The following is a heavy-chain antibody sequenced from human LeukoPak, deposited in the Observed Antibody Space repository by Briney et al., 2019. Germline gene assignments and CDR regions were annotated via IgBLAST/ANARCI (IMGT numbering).Heavy chain of an antibody. CDR2: VYHTGST. J-gene: IGHJ4*02. V-gene: IGHV4-38-2*01. CDR3: ASHYYASSGSLFDS. D-gene: IGHD3-22*01. CDR1: GYSISSGYY. Sequence: PSETLSLTCAVSGYSISSGYYWVWIRQPPGKGLEWIGSVYHTGSTYYHPSLKSRVTISLDTSKNQFSLRLTSVTAADTALYYCASHYYASSGSLFDSWGRGSLSPSP.